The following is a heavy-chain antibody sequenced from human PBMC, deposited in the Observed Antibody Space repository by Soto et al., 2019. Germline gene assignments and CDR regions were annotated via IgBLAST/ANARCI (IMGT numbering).Heavy chain of an antibody. CDR3: TTAFEY. V-gene: IGHV3-74*01. CDR2: INNDGSGT. CDR1: GFTFTNYW. J-gene: IGHJ4*02. Sequence: EVQLAESGGGLVQPGGSLRLSCAASGFTFTNYWMHWVRQVPGKGLVWVSHINNDGSGTSYADSVKGRFTISRDNAKNTLSLQMNSLRAEDTAVYYCTTAFEYWGQGALVTVSS.